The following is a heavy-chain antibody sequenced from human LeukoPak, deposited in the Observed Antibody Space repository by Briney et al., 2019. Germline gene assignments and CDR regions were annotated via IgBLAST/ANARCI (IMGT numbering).Heavy chain of an antibody. Sequence: SETPSLTCTVSGSSISTYYWSWIRQPPGKGLEWIGYMYYGGNSNYNPSLKSRVTISIDTSKSQFSLKLSSVTAADTAVYYCAIHEVGSRARWEYWGQGTLVTVSS. CDR2: MYYGGNS. D-gene: IGHD1-26*01. CDR1: GSSISTYY. CDR3: AIHEVGSRARWEY. J-gene: IGHJ4*02. V-gene: IGHV4-59*08.